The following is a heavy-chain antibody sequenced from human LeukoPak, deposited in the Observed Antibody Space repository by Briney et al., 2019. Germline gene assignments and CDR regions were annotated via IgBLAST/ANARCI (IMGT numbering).Heavy chain of an antibody. Sequence: GGSLRLSRAASGFTFSTYAMTWVRQAPGKGLEWVSGVSGGGGSTYYADSVKGRFTISRDNSKNTLYLQMNSLRAEDTAVYYCAKRKDSGGYYFFDYWGQGTLVTVSS. V-gene: IGHV3-23*01. CDR3: AKRKDSGGYYFFDY. CDR1: GFTFSTYA. J-gene: IGHJ4*02. D-gene: IGHD3-22*01. CDR2: VSGGGGST.